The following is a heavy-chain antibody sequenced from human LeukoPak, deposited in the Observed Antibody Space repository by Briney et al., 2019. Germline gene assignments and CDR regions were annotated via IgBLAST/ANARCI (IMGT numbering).Heavy chain of an antibody. J-gene: IGHJ4*02. D-gene: IGHD3-10*01. CDR1: GGSFSGYY. Sequence: SETLSLTCAVYGGSFSGYYWSWIRQPPGKGLEWIGEINHRGSTNYNPSLKSRVTISVDTSKNQFSLKLSSVTAADTAVYYCARLRYYYGSGRRYYFDYWGQGTLATVSS. CDR3: ARLRYYYGSGRRYYFDY. V-gene: IGHV4-34*01. CDR2: INHRGST.